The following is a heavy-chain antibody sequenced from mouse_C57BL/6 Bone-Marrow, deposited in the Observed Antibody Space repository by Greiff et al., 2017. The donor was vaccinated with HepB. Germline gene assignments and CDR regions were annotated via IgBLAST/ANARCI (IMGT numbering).Heavy chain of an antibody. CDR1: GYTFTDYY. J-gene: IGHJ2*01. CDR3: ARRITTVVATDY. D-gene: IGHD1-1*01. Sequence: EVNLVESGPVLVKPGASVKMSCKASGYTFTDYYMNWVKQSHGKSLEWIGVINPYNGGTSYNQKFKGKATLTVDKSSSTAYMELNSLTFEDSAVYYCARRITTVVATDYWGQGTTLTVSS. CDR2: INPYNGGT. V-gene: IGHV1-19*01.